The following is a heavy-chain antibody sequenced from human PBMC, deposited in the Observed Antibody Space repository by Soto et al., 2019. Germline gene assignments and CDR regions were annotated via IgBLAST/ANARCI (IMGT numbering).Heavy chain of an antibody. J-gene: IGHJ4*02. CDR2: ISFDGSNT. CDR1: GFTFSSYG. CDR3: AAGQFFSDY. V-gene: IGHV3-30*03. Sequence: QVQLVESGGGVVQPGRSLRLSCAASGFTFSSYGMQWVRQAPGKGLEWVALISFDGSNTYYADSVKGRFTISRDNSQNTLYLPMHSLRAEDTSLYYCAAGQFFSDYWGQGTLVTVSS. D-gene: IGHD6-13*01.